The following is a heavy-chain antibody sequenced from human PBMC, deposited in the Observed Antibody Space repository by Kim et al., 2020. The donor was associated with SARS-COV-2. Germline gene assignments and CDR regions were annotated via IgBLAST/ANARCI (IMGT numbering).Heavy chain of an antibody. CDR2: ISWNSGSI. CDR3: AKVGDYYDSSDY. Sequence: GGSLRLSCAASGFTFDDYAMHWVRQAPGKGLEWVSGISWNSGSIGYADSVKGRFTISRDNAKNSLYLQMNSLRAEDTALYYCAKVGDYYDSSDYWGQGTLVTVSS. V-gene: IGHV3-9*01. J-gene: IGHJ4*02. D-gene: IGHD3-22*01. CDR1: GFTFDDYA.